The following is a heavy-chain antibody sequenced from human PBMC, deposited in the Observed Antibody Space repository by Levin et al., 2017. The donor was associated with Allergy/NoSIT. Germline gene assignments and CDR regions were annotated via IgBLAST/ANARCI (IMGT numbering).Heavy chain of an antibody. CDR2: IYPGDSDT. J-gene: IGHJ6*03. Sequence: KVSCKGSGYSFTSYWIGWVRQMPGKGLEWMGIIYPGDSDTRYSPSFQGQVTISADKSISTAYLQWSSLKASDTAMYYCARLGRYQLLSSPYYMDVWGKGTTVTVSS. CDR1: GYSFTSYW. V-gene: IGHV5-51*01. D-gene: IGHD2-2*01. CDR3: ARLGRYQLLSSPYYMDV.